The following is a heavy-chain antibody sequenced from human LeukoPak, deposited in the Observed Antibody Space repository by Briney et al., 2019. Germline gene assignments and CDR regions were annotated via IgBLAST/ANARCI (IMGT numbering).Heavy chain of an antibody. D-gene: IGHD4-17*01. CDR2: IYSGGSA. J-gene: IGHJ4*02. Sequence: GGSLRLSCAASGFTVRSNYMSWVRQAPGKGLEWVSVIYSGGSAYYADSVKGRFTISRDNSRNTLCLQMNSLRAEDTAVYYCARVAVTTRIWFYFDYWGQGTLLTVSS. V-gene: IGHV3-53*01. CDR3: ARVAVTTRIWFYFDY. CDR1: GFTVRSNY.